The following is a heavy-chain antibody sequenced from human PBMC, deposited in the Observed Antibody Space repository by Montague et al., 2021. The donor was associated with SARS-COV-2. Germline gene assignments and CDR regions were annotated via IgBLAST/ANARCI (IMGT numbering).Heavy chain of an antibody. J-gene: IGHJ4*02. Sequence: CAISGDSVWSNTVARNWIRQSPSGGLEWLGRTNYRSKWTSDYATSAEGRISIDPDTSKNQFFLHLRSVTPEDTGVYYCVRDTGSAQAGFDAWGQGTLVTVSS. CDR3: VRDTGSAQAGFDA. D-gene: IGHD4-17*01. CDR1: GDSVWSNTVA. V-gene: IGHV6-1*01. CDR2: TNYRSKWTS.